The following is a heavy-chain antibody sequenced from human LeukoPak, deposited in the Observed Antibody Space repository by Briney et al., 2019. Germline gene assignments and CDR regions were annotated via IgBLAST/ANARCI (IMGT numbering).Heavy chain of an antibody. CDR1: GLTFNNYG. CDR2: IRYDGSNK. V-gene: IGHV3-30*02. Sequence: GGSLRLSCAASGLTFNNYGMHWVRQAPGKGLEWVAFIRYDGSNKYYADSVKGRFTISRDNSKNTLYLQMNSLRAEDTAVYYCAKGVKGSSGWYVDYWGQGTLVTVSS. J-gene: IGHJ4*02. D-gene: IGHD6-19*01. CDR3: AKGVKGSSGWYVDY.